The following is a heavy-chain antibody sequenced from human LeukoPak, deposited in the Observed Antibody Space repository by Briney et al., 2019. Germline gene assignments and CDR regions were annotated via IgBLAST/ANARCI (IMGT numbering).Heavy chain of an antibody. CDR3: ATGHGWYKRGWFDP. CDR1: GYTLTELS. CDR2: FDPEDGET. J-gene: IGHJ5*02. V-gene: IGHV1-24*01. Sequence: ASVKVSCKVSGYTLTELSMHWVRQAPGKGLEWMGGFDPEDGETIYAQKFQGRVTMTEDTSTDTAYMELSSLRSEDTAVYYCATGHGWYKRGWFDPWGQGTLVTVSS. D-gene: IGHD6-19*01.